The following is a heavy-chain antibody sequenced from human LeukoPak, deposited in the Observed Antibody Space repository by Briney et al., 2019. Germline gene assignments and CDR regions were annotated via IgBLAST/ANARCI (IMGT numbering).Heavy chain of an antibody. D-gene: IGHD1-26*01. CDR3: ATDQEWELPLY. CDR2: ISYDGSNK. CDR1: GFTFSGYA. Sequence: GGSLRLSCAASGFTFSGYAMHWVRQAPGKGLEWVAVISYDGSNKYYAESVKGRFTISRDNSKNTLYLQMNSLRAEDTAVYYCATDQEWELPLYWGQGTLVTVSS. J-gene: IGHJ4*02. V-gene: IGHV3-30-3*01.